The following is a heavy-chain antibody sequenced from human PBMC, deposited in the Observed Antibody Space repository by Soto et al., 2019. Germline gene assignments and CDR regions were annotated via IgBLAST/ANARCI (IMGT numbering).Heavy chain of an antibody. CDR2: PSYTGNT. D-gene: IGHD4-4*01. Sequence: SANLSLTCFPSGGSVTSHHWSWILDVPGQLLEWIAYPSYTGNTNYNPSLQSRVDISLDTSKNQLSLKLTSMTAAETAVYYCARDMHVGFTNYFDPWGQGTLVTLSS. CDR3: ARDMHVGFTNYFDP. J-gene: IGHJ5*02. V-gene: IGHV4-59*02. CDR1: GGSVTSHH.